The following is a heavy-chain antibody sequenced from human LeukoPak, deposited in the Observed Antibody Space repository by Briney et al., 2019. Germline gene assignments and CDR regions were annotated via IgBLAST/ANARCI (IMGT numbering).Heavy chain of an antibody. D-gene: IGHD3-3*01. Sequence: PSETLSLTCTVSGGSISSSNYYWGWIRQPPGKGLEWIGSIYYSGSTYYNSSLKSRVTISVDTSKNQFSLRLSSVTAADTAVYYCATTSEDYDVLSGSPNVFDIWGQGTMVTVSS. CDR1: GGSISSSNYY. V-gene: IGHV4-39*01. CDR2: IYYSGST. CDR3: ATTSEDYDVLSGSPNVFDI. J-gene: IGHJ3*02.